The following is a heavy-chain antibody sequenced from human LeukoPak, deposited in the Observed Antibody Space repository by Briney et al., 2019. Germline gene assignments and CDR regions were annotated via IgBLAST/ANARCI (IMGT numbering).Heavy chain of an antibody. CDR2: INHRGST. CDR3: ARGGSGGYYGSGSYYMGHNWFDP. Sequence: ETLSLTCAVYGGSFSGYYWSWIRQPPGKGLEWIGEINHRGSTNYNPSLKSRVTISVDTSKNQFSLKLSSVTAADTAVYYCARGGSGGYYGSGSYYMGHNWFDPWGQGTLVTVSS. V-gene: IGHV4-34*01. CDR1: GGSFSGYY. D-gene: IGHD3-10*01. J-gene: IGHJ5*02.